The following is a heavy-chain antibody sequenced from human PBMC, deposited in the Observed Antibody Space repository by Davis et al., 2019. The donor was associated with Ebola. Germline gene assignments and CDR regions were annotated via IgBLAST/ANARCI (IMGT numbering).Heavy chain of an antibody. CDR1: GFSFSNAW. V-gene: IGHV3-15*01. Sequence: GESLKISCAASGFSFSNAWMSWVRQAPGKGLEWVGRIKSKTDGGTTDYAAPVEGRFTISRDDSKNTLYLQMNSLRAEDTALYYCSEWLFGSFDNWGQGTLVTVSS. CDR2: IKSKTDGGTT. J-gene: IGHJ4*02. CDR3: SEWLFGSFDN. D-gene: IGHD3-3*01.